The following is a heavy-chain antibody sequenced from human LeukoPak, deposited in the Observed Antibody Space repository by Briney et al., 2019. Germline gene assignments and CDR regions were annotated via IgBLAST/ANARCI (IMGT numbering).Heavy chain of an antibody. V-gene: IGHV3-30*03. D-gene: IGHD5-12*01. J-gene: IGHJ4*02. Sequence: GGSLRLSCAASGVTFRSYGMLWVRQAPGKGLEWVALISSDGNDKLYGDSVRGRFTISRDDSKSTLYLQMNSLRAEDTAVYYCTTKVIRGNSGDDYDDWGQGTLVTVSS. CDR1: GVTFRSYG. CDR3: TTKVIRGNSGDDYDD. CDR2: ISSDGNDK.